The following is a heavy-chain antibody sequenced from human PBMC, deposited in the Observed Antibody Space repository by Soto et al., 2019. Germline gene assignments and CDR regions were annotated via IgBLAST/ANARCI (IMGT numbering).Heavy chain of an antibody. V-gene: IGHV4-39*01. CDR3: ARHFGIVLSGDRFDP. CDR2: IYYSGST. J-gene: IGHJ5*02. D-gene: IGHD2-8*01. Sequence: QLQLQESGPGLVKPSETLSLTCTVSGGSISSSSYYWGWIRQPPGKGLEWIGSIYYSGSTYYNPSLKSRVTISVDTSKNQFSLKLSSVTAADTAVYYCARHFGIVLSGDRFDPWGQGTLVTVSS. CDR1: GGSISSSSYY.